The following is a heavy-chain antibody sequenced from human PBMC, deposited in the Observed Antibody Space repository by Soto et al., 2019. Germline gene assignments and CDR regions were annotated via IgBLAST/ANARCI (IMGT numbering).Heavy chain of an antibody. CDR1: GFTFSSYG. J-gene: IGHJ4*02. CDR2: IWYDGSNK. Sequence: GGSLRLSCAASGFTFSSYGMHWVRQAPGKGLEWVAVIWYDGSNKYYADSVKGRFTISRDNSKNTLYLQTNTLRHEDTATYYCAKADTGDCGRDCSSGYFDYWGQGTLVTVSS. V-gene: IGHV3-33*03. CDR3: AKADTGDCGRDCSSGYFDY. D-gene: IGHD2-21*02.